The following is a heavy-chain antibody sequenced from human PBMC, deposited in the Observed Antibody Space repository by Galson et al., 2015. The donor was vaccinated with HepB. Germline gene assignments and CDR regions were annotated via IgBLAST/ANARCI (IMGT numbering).Heavy chain of an antibody. CDR3: ARVRNPYGSGSPFDY. D-gene: IGHD3-10*01. J-gene: IGHJ4*02. Sequence: PALVKPTQTLTLTCTFSGFSLTTSGMCVTWIRQPPGKALEWLALIDWDDEKYYSTSLKTRLTISKDTSKNQVVLIMTNVDPVDTATYYCARVRNPYGSGSPFDYWGQGTLVTVSS. CDR1: GFSLTTSGMC. CDR2: IDWDDEK. V-gene: IGHV2-70*01.